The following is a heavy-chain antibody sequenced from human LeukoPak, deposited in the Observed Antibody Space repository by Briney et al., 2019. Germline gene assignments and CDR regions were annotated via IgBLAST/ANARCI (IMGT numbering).Heavy chain of an antibody. V-gene: IGHV4-61*08. CDR1: GGSISSGGYY. Sequence: SETLSLTCTVSGGSISSGGYYWSWIRQPPGKGLEWIGYIYYSGSTNYNPSLKSRVTISVDTSKNQFSLKLNSVTAADTAVYYCARDRGDTTMAHPFDYWGQGTLVTVSS. J-gene: IGHJ4*02. CDR2: IYYSGST. CDR3: ARDRGDTTMAHPFDY. D-gene: IGHD5-18*01.